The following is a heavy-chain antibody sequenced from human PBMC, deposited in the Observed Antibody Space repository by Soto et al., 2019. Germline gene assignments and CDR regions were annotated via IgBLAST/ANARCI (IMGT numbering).Heavy chain of an antibody. CDR1: GFTVSSNY. D-gene: IGHD2-8*01. Sequence: GGSLRLSCAASGFTVSSNYMSWVHQAPGKGLEWVSVIYSGGSTYYADSVKGRFTISRDNSKNTLYLQMNSLRAEDTAVYYCARDTEPHYCTNGVCQPHSRYYYYGMDVWGQGTTVTVSS. CDR2: IYSGGST. V-gene: IGHV3-53*01. CDR3: ARDTEPHYCTNGVCQPHSRYYYYGMDV. J-gene: IGHJ6*02.